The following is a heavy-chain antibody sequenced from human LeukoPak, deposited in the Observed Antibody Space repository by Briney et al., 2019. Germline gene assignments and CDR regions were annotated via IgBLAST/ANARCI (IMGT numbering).Heavy chain of an antibody. Sequence: ASVKVSCKASGFTFTSSAVQWVRQAHGQRLEWIGWIVVGSGNTNYAQKLQERVTITRDMSTSTAYMELSSLRSEDTAVYYCAAAYYDILTGYSLFAFDIWGQGTMVTVSS. CDR2: IVVGSGNT. CDR3: AAAYYDILTGYSLFAFDI. CDR1: GFTFTSSA. D-gene: IGHD3-9*01. V-gene: IGHV1-58*01. J-gene: IGHJ3*02.